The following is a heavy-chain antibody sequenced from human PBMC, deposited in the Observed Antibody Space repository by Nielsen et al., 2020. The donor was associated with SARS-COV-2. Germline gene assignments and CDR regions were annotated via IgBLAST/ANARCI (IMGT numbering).Heavy chain of an antibody. D-gene: IGHD3-3*01. J-gene: IGHJ6*02. CDR1: GYTFTGYY. CDR3: AREEGITIFGVVINDYYYGMDV. CDR2: INPNSGGT. V-gene: IGHV1-2*06. Sequence: ASVKVSCKASGYTFTGYYMHWVRQAPGQGLEWMGRINPNSGGTNYAQKFQGRVTMTRETSISTAYMELSRLRSDDTAVYYCAREEGITIFGVVINDYYYGMDVWGQGTTVTVSS.